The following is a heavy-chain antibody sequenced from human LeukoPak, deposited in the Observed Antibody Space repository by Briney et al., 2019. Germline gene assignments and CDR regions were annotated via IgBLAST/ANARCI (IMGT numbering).Heavy chain of an antibody. CDR1: GGSISSGDYY. Sequence: SETLSLTCTVSGGSISSGDYYWSWIRQPPGRGLEWIGYIYYSGSTYYNPSLKSRVTISVDTSKNQFSLKLSSVTAADTAVYYCARDRWELPTPLPGYYYGMDVWGQGTTVTVSS. D-gene: IGHD1-26*01. V-gene: IGHV4-30-4*01. CDR3: ARDRWELPTPLPGYYYGMDV. J-gene: IGHJ6*02. CDR2: IYYSGST.